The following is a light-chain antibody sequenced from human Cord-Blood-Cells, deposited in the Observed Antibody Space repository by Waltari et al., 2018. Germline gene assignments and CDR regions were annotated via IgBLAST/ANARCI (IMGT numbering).Light chain of an antibody. V-gene: IGLV3-1*01. J-gene: IGLJ2*01. CDR3: QAWDSSTVV. CDR1: KLGDKY. CDR2: QDS. Sequence: SYELTQPPSVSVSPGQTASITGSVEKLGDKYACWYQQKPGQSPVLVIYQDSKRPSGIPERFSGSTSGNTATLTISGTQAMDEADYYCQAWDSSTVVFGGGTKLTVL.